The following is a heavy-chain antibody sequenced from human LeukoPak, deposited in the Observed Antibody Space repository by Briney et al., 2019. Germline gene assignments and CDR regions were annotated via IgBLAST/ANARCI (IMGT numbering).Heavy chain of an antibody. D-gene: IGHD3-22*01. CDR3: ARDLYYYDSSGYYLY. CDR2: INPNSGGT. CDR1: GYTFTGYY. Sequence: APVKVSCKASGYTFTGYYMHWVRQAPGQGLEWMGWINPNSGGTNYAQKFQGRVTMTRDTSISTAYMELSRLRSDDTAVYYCARDLYYYDSSGYYLYWGQGTLVTVSS. J-gene: IGHJ4*02. V-gene: IGHV1-2*02.